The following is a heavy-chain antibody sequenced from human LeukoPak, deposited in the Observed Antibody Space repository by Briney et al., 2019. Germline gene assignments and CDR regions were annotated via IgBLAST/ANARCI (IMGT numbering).Heavy chain of an antibody. CDR2: IKQDGSEK. Sequence: GGSLRLSCAASGFTFSTHWMSWVRQAPGKGLEWVANIKQDGSEKYYVDSVKGRFTISRDNAKNTLYLQRNSLRAEDTAVYYCARERLPMIAGDWGQGTLVTVSS. J-gene: IGHJ4*02. CDR1: GFTFSTHW. D-gene: IGHD3-22*01. V-gene: IGHV3-7*04. CDR3: ARERLPMIAGD.